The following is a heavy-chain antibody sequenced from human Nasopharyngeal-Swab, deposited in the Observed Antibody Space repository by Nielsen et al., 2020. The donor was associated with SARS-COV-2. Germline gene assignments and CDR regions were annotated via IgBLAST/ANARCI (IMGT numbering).Heavy chain of an antibody. CDR1: GFTVSGNF. V-gene: IGHV3-23*01. CDR3: AKERRWLQFWGY. CDR2: ISGSGGST. Sequence: GESLKISCAASGFTVSGNFMTWVRQAPGKGLEWVSAISGSGGSTYYADSVKGRFTISRDNSKNTLYLQMNSLRAEDTAVYYCAKERRWLQFWGYWGQGTLVTVSS. J-gene: IGHJ4*02. D-gene: IGHD5-24*01.